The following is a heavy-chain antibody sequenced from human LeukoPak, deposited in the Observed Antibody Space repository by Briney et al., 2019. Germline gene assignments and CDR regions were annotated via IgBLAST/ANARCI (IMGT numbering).Heavy chain of an antibody. CDR1: GFTFTSYA. Sequence: GGSLTLSCAASGFTFTSYAMSWVRQAPGKGLEWVSLIYAGGGGSAYYADSVRGRFTGSRDDSKNTLDLQMNSLKPDDTAIYYCLRQGVGSPPRWGQGTLVTVSS. CDR3: LRQGVGSPPR. D-gene: IGHD1-26*01. J-gene: IGHJ4*02. CDR2: IYAGGGGSA. V-gene: IGHV3-23*01.